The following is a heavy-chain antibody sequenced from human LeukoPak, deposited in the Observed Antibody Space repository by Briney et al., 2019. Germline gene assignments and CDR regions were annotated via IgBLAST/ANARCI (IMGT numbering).Heavy chain of an antibody. V-gene: IGHV5-51*01. Sequence: GESLKISCKGSGYSFTNFWIAWVRPVPAKGLEWMGIIDSADSETQYSTSFQGQVTISADKSISTDYLQWSSLKASDTAMYYCARVVDYDTSGYQTKNWFDPWGQGTLVTVSS. D-gene: IGHD3-22*01. J-gene: IGHJ5*02. CDR1: GYSFTNFW. CDR3: ARVVDYDTSGYQTKNWFDP. CDR2: IDSADSET.